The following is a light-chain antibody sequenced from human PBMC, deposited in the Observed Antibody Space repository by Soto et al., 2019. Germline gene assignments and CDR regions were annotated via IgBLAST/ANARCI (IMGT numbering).Light chain of an antibody. CDR1: SSDVGGYDY. Sequence: QSALTQPASVSGSPGQSITISCTGTSSDVGGYDYVSWYQHHPGKVPKLIIYEVSKRPSGVSHRFSGSKSGNKASLTISGIQAEDEADYYCSSYTGSIALVFGGGTKLTVL. CDR3: SSYTGSIALV. J-gene: IGLJ2*01. CDR2: EVS. V-gene: IGLV2-14*01.